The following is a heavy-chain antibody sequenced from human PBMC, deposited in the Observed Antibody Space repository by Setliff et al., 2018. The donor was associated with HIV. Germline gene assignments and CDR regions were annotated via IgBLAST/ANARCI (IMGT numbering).Heavy chain of an antibody. CDR3: ARVGAVWSFDY. V-gene: IGHV3-21*04. J-gene: IGHJ4*02. CDR2: INSDGSTT. D-gene: IGHD1-1*01. Sequence: GGSLRLSCAASELTLSGYSMSWVRQVPGKGLEWVSTINSDGSTTSYADSVKGRFTISRDNARNSLYLQMNSLRAEDTAIYYCARVGAVWSFDYWGQGTLVTVSS. CDR1: ELTLSGYS.